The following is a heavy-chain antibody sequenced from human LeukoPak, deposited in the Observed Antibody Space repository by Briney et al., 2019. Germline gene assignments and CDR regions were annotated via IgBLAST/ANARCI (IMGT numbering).Heavy chain of an antibody. CDR3: ARDERYDSSGYPFDY. D-gene: IGHD3-22*01. J-gene: IGHJ4*02. Sequence: ASVKVSCKASGYTFTGYYMHWVRQAPGQGLEWMGWINPNTGGTNFAQTFQGRVTMTRDTSISTAHMELSRLRSDDTAVYYCARDERYDSSGYPFDYWGQGTLVTVSS. CDR1: GYTFTGYY. CDR2: INPNTGGT. V-gene: IGHV1-2*02.